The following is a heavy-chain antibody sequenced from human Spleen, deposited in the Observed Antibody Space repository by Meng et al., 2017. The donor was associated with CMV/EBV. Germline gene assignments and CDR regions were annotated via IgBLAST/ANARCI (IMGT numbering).Heavy chain of an antibody. V-gene: IGHV3-23*01. CDR3: AKDGGTYDFWSGYYRDYYYGMDV. D-gene: IGHD3-3*01. Sequence: GGSLRLSCAASGFTFDNYGMSWVRQAPGKGLEWVSAISGSGGSTYYADSVKGRFTISRDNSKNSLYLQMNSLRAEDTAVYYCAKDGGTYDFWSGYYRDYYYGMDVWGQGTTVTVSS. CDR2: ISGSGGST. J-gene: IGHJ6*02. CDR1: GFTFDNYG.